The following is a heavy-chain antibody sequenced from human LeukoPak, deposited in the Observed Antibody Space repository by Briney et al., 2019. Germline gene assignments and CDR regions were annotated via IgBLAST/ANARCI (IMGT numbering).Heavy chain of an antibody. V-gene: IGHV3-7*01. J-gene: IGHJ4*02. D-gene: IGHD2-15*01. CDR2: IKQDGSEK. CDR1: GFTFSSYW. CDR3: ARDRARYCSGGSCPRFDY. Sequence: GGSLRLSCAASGFTFSSYWMSWVRQAPGKGLQWVANIKQDGSEKYYVDSVKGRFTISRDNAKNSLYLQMNSLRAEDTAVYYCARDRARYCSGGSCPRFDYWGQGTLVTVSS.